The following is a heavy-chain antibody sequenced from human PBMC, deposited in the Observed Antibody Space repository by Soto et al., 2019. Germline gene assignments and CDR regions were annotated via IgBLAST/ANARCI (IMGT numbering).Heavy chain of an antibody. D-gene: IGHD3-10*01. CDR2: INGDRSRI. CDR1: GFTFGSYW. V-gene: IGHV3-74*01. Sequence: EVQRVESGGGSVQTGGSLKISCAASGFTFGSYWMDWVRQAPWKGLVWVSRINGDRSRITYADSVKSRFTISRDNAQNTLYLQMNGLSADDSAVYYCSRETLWFGESPRSGGQGPLVTVSS. J-gene: IGHJ4*02. CDR3: SRETLWFGESPRS.